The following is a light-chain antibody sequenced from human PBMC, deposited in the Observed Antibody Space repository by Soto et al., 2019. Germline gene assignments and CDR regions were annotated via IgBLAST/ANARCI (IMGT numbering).Light chain of an antibody. Sequence: SYELTQPPSVSVSPGQTASITCSGDKLGDKYACWYQQKPGQSPVLVIYQDSKRPSGIPERFSGSNSGNTATLTISGTQAMDEADYYCQACDSSLWVFGTGTKLTVL. V-gene: IGLV3-1*01. CDR1: KLGDKY. J-gene: IGLJ1*01. CDR2: QDS. CDR3: QACDSSLWV.